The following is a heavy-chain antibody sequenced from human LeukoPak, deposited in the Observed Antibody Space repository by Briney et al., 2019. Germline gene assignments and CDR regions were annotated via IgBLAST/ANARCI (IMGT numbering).Heavy chain of an antibody. D-gene: IGHD3-22*01. CDR2: ISYDGSNK. V-gene: IGHV3-30*18. CDR1: GFTFSSYG. CDR3: AKDLTYDSSGFSPAWFDP. Sequence: SGRSLRLSCAASGFTFSSYGMHWVRQAPGKGLEWVAVISYDGSNKYYADSVKCRFTISRDNSKNTLYLQMNSLRAEDTAVYYCAKDLTYDSSGFSPAWFDPWGQGTLVTVSS. J-gene: IGHJ5*02.